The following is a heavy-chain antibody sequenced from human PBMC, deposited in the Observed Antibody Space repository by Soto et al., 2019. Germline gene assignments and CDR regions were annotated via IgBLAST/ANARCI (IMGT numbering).Heavy chain of an antibody. CDR2: VYYTGST. CDR3: ARTVLGPDLLADSFVDYYYYMDV. CDR1: GCSIGNFD. V-gene: IGHV4-59*08. Sequence: WEPLSLTCTFSGCSIGNFDWSLIRQPPGKGLEWIGYVYYTGSTSYNPSLKRRVTFSADSSRGQFSLRLNSVTAADTAVYYCARTVLGPDLLADSFVDYYYYMDVWGQGTTVTVSS. J-gene: IGHJ6*03. D-gene: IGHD3-9*01.